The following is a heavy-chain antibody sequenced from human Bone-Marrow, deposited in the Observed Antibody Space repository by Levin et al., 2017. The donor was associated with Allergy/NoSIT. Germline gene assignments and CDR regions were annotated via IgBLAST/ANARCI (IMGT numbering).Heavy chain of an antibody. CDR1: GFSLSSRDMG. V-gene: IGHV2-5*02. J-gene: IGHJ3*01. CDR2: IYWDDDK. Sequence: GSGPTLVKPTQTLTLTCTFSGFSLSSRDMGVGWIRQPPGKALEWLALIYWDDDKRYSPSLKSRLSITTDTSKSQVVLTMTNMDPVDTGTYYCAHLSRGDAFDVWGPGTLVTVSS. CDR3: AHLSRGDAFDV.